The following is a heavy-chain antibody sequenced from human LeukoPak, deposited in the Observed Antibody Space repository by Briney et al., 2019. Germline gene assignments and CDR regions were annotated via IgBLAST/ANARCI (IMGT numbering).Heavy chain of an antibody. D-gene: IGHD6-13*01. V-gene: IGHV3-66*01. Sequence: GGSLRLSCAASGFTVSSSYMSWVRQAPGKGLEWVSIISSAGTTYYSDSVKGRFTISRDNSKNAVYLQVNSLRDEDTAVYYCARDLEAANTYYFDYWGQGTMVTVSS. CDR1: GFTVSSSY. CDR2: ISSAGTT. CDR3: ARDLEAANTYYFDY. J-gene: IGHJ4*02.